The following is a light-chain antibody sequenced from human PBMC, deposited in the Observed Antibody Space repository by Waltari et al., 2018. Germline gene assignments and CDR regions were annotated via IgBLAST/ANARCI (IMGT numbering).Light chain of an antibody. J-gene: IGLJ2*01. CDR3: AAWDDSLSGFVL. Sequence: QSVLTQPPSVSGTPGQRVTISCSLSSSHIGRNIVYWYQQLPGTAPKPLIYMDNQRPSGVPDRFSGSKSGPSASLAISGLRSEDEGNYYCAAWDDSLSGFVLFGGGTKVTVL. V-gene: IGLV1-47*01. CDR2: MDN. CDR1: SSHIGRNI.